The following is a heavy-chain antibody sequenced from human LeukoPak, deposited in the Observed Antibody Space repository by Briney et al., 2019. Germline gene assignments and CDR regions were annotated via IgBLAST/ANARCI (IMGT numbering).Heavy chain of an antibody. CDR1: GGSISSYY. D-gene: IGHD2-2*01. CDR3: ASSGYCSSTSCPPIYYYYGMDV. CDR2: IYYSGST. Sequence: PSETLSLTCTVSGGSISSYYWSWIRQPPRKGLEWVGYIYYSGSTNYNPSLKSRVTISVDTSKNQFSLKLSSVTAADTAVYYCASSGYCSSTSCPPIYYYYGMDVWGQGTTVTVSS. V-gene: IGHV4-59*01. J-gene: IGHJ6*02.